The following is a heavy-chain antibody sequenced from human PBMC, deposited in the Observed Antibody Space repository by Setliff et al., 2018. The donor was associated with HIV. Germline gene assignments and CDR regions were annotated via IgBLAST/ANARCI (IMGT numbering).Heavy chain of an antibody. Sequence: SETLSLTCAVYGGSFSGYYWSWIRQHPGKGLEWIGYIYYSGSTYYNPSLKSRVTISVDTSKNQFSLKLSSVTAADTAVYYCARGFDPWGQGTLVTVS. CDR2: IYYSGST. CDR1: GGSFSGYY. J-gene: IGHJ5*02. V-gene: IGHV4-31*11. CDR3: ARGFDP.